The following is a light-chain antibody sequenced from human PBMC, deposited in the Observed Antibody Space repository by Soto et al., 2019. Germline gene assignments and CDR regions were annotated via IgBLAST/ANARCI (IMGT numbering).Light chain of an antibody. CDR3: QHYNSYSEA. J-gene: IGKJ1*01. CDR2: KAS. CDR1: QTISSW. Sequence: DIQRTQSPSTLSGSVGDRVTITCRASQTISSWLAWYQQKPGKDPKILIYKASTLKSGVPSRFSGSGSGTEFNLTISRLQTDDFATYYCQHYNSYSEAFGQGTKLDI. V-gene: IGKV1-5*03.